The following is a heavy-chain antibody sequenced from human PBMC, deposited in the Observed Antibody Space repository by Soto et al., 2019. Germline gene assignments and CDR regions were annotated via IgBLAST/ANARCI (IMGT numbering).Heavy chain of an antibody. Sequence: SETLSLTCTVSGGSISSYYWSWIRQPPGKGLEWIGYIYYSGSTNYNPSLKSRVTISVDTSKNQFSLKLSSVTAADTAVYYCARDRALEWFPCFDPWGQGTLVTVSS. CDR3: ARDRALEWFPCFDP. V-gene: IGHV4-59*01. D-gene: IGHD3-3*01. CDR1: GGSISSYY. CDR2: IYYSGST. J-gene: IGHJ5*02.